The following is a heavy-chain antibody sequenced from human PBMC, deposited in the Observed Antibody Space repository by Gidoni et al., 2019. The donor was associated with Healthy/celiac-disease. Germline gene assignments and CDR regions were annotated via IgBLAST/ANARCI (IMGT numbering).Heavy chain of an antibody. Sequence: EVQLVQSGAEVKKPGESLRISCKGSGYSFTSYWISWVRQMPGKGLEWMGRIDPSDSYTNYSPSFQGHVTISADKSISTAYLQWSSLKASDTAMYYCARGLLEYSSSSGAVGIDYWGQGTLVTVSS. V-gene: IGHV5-10-1*03. CDR3: ARGLLEYSSSSGAVGIDY. J-gene: IGHJ4*02. CDR2: IDPSDSYT. CDR1: GYSFTSYW. D-gene: IGHD6-6*01.